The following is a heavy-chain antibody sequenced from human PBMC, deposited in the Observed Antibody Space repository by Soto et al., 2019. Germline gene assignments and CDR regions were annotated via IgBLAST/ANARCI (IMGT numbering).Heavy chain of an antibody. CDR3: ARESHDILTGPPWVWYFDI. D-gene: IGHD3-9*01. Sequence: QVQLQQWGAGPLRPLETLSLTCGVSGGSFSGYYWAWIRQSPGKGLEWIGEINDRGSINYNPSLKSLVSISVDTSRTHYSLNRRSVTAADTAVYYGARESHDILTGPPWVWYFDIWVRGTLVTVSS. J-gene: IGHJ2*01. V-gene: IGHV4-34*01. CDR2: INDRGSI. CDR1: GGSFSGYY.